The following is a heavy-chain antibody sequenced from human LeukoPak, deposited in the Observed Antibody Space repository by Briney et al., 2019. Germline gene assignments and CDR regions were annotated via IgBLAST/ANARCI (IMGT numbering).Heavy chain of an antibody. V-gene: IGHV3-21*01. CDR3: ARDSFETDIDY. Sequence: PGGFLRLSCAASGFTFSSYSMNWVRQAPGKGLEWVSSISSSSSYIYYADSVKGRFTISRDNAKNSLYLQMNSLRAEDTAVYYCARDSFETDIDYWGQGTLVTVSS. J-gene: IGHJ4*02. CDR2: ISSSSSYI. D-gene: IGHD1-14*01. CDR1: GFTFSSYS.